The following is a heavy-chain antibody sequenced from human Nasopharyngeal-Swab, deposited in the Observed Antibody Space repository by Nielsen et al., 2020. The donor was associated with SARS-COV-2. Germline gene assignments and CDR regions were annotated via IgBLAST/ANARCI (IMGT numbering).Heavy chain of an antibody. V-gene: IGHV1-2*06. CDR2: INPNSGGT. CDR3: GRSYSSGWADFDS. Sequence: ASVKVSCKASGYTFTAYYMHWVRQAPGQEPEWMGRINPNSGGTNYAQKFQGRVSMTRDTSISTVYMDLNRLTSDDSTVYYCGRSYSSGWADFDSWGQGTLVTVSS. J-gene: IGHJ4*02. D-gene: IGHD6-19*01. CDR1: GYTFTAYY.